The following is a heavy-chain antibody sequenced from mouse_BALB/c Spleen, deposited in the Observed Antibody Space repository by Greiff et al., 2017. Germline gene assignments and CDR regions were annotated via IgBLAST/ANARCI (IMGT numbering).Heavy chain of an antibody. CDR3: TREGYYYGSSLGLYCDV. CDR2: IYPGNSDT. D-gene: IGHD1-1*01. V-gene: IGHV1-5*01. Sequence: LQQSGTVLARPGASAKMSFKASGYTFTSYWLHLVKLRPGQGLEWIGAIYPGNSDTSYNQKFKGKAKLTAVTSTSTAYMELSSLTNEDSAVYYCTREGYYYGSSLGLYCDVWGAGTTVTVSS. J-gene: IGHJ1*01. CDR1: GYTFTSYW.